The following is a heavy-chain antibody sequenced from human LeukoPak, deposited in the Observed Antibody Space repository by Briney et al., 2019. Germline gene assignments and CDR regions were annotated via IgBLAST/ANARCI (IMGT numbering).Heavy chain of an antibody. Sequence: ASVKVPCKSSGYTFTRYGVSWVRQAPGQGLDWMGWISPHNGNRDYAQKFKDRVTMTTDTSTNTVYLELRSLRPDDTAMYYCARTGYGSGSDDFDFWGQGTLVTVSS. V-gene: IGHV1-18*01. CDR2: ISPHNGNR. CDR3: ARTGYGSGSDDFDF. J-gene: IGHJ4*02. CDR1: GYTFTRYG. D-gene: IGHD3-10*01.